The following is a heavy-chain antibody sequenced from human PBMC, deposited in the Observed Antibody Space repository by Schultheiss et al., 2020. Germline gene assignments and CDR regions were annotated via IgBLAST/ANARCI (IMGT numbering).Heavy chain of an antibody. Sequence: SETLSLTCAVYGGSFSGYYWSWIRQPPGKGLEWIGEINHSGSTNYNPSLKSRVTISVDTSKNQFSLKLSSVTAADTAVYYCARGPVTMVRGITYYMDVWGQGTTVTVSS. CDR1: GGSFSGYY. D-gene: IGHD3-10*01. J-gene: IGHJ6*03. V-gene: IGHV4-34*01. CDR3: ARGPVTMVRGITYYMDV. CDR2: INHSGST.